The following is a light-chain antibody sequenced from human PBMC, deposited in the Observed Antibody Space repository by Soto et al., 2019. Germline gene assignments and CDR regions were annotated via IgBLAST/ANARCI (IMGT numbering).Light chain of an antibody. Sequence: IVFTQSPCTLSLSPGERATLSCRASQSVGSSYLAWYQQKPGQAPRLLIYGASSRATGIPDRFSGSGSGTDFTLTISRLEPEDFAVYYCQQYGSSPGTFGQGTKVDIK. CDR1: QSVGSSY. V-gene: IGKV3-20*01. J-gene: IGKJ1*01. CDR3: QQYGSSPGT. CDR2: GAS.